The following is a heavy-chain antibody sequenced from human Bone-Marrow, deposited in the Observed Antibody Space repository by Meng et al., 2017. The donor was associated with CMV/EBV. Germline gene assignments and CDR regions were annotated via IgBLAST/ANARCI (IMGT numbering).Heavy chain of an antibody. J-gene: IGHJ4*02. CDR3: ARDPVVPAALDY. CDR1: GGTFSSYA. D-gene: IGHD2-2*01. Sequence: SVKVSCKASGGTFSSYAISWVRQAPGQGLEWMGGIIPMLGIANYAQKFQGRVTITADKSTSTAYMELSRLRSDHTAVYYCARDPVVPAALDYWGQGTLVAVSS. CDR2: IIPMLGIA. V-gene: IGHV1-69*10.